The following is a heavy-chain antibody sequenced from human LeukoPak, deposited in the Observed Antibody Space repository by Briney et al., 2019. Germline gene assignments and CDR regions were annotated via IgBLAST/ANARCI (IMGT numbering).Heavy chain of an antibody. CDR1: GFTFGSFW. CDR3: VKDHAGKEDK. D-gene: IGHD1-1*01. J-gene: IGHJ4*02. V-gene: IGHV3-74*03. Sequence: GGSLRLSCAASGFTFGSFWMHWVRQVPGKGLVWVSRIDPYETPTTTTYADSVRGRFTISRDNAKYTLYLQMNSLRVEDTAVYYCVKDHAGKEDKWGQGTPVTVSS. CDR2: IDPYETPTTT.